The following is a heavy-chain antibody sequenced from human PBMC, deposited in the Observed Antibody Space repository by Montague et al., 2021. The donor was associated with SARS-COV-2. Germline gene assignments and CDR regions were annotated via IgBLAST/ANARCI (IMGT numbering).Heavy chain of an antibody. V-gene: IGHV4-34*01. D-gene: IGHD3-22*01. J-gene: IGHJ4*02. CDR2: INHRGST. CDR3: ARGRQHINMVVAVVTGGEYYFDF. CDR1: GGSFSDYS. Sequence: LSLPCAVYGGSFSDYSWTWISQPPGKGLEGIVEINHRGSTNYNPSLKSRVTISVDTSKNQFSLKMTSVTAADTAVYYCARGRQHINMVVAVVTGGEYYFDFWGQGTLVAVSS.